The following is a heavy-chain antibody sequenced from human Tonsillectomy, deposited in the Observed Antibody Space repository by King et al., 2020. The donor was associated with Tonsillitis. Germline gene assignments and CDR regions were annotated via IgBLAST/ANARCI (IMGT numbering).Heavy chain of an antibody. CDR3: ASKTRFWSGYYPY. Sequence: VQLQQWGAGLLKPSETLSLTCAVYGGSFSGYYWSWIRQPPGKGLEWIGEINHSGSTNYNPSLKSRVTISVDTSKNQFSLKLSSVTAADTAVYYCASKTRFWSGYYPYWGQGTLVTVSS. D-gene: IGHD3-3*01. J-gene: IGHJ4*02. CDR2: INHSGST. CDR1: GGSFSGYY. V-gene: IGHV4-34*01.